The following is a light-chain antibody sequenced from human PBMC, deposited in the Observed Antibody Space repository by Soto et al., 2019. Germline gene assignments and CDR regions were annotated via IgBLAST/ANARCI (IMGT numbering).Light chain of an antibody. CDR1: SSNIGAGYD. V-gene: IGLV1-40*01. Sequence: QPVLTQPPSVSGAPGQRVTISCTGSSSNIGAGYDVHWYQHLPGTAPKLLIYDNSNRPSGVPDRFSGSKSGTSASLAITGLQAEDEADYYCQSYDSSLGGWVFGGGTKLTVL. CDR3: QSYDSSLGGWV. CDR2: DNS. J-gene: IGLJ3*02.